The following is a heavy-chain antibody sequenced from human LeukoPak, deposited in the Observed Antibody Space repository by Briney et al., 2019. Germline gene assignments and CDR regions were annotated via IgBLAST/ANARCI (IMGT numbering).Heavy chain of an antibody. Sequence: SETLSLTCTVSGGSIDNYHWSWIRQPAGKGLEWIGQIYTDGSTNYNPPLKSRVAMSIDTTEDRVSLTIRSVTAADTAFYYCARRDISSGWSFDYWGQGTLVTVSS. CDR3: ARRDISSGWSFDY. V-gene: IGHV4-4*07. D-gene: IGHD6-19*01. J-gene: IGHJ4*02. CDR1: GGSIDNYH. CDR2: IYTDGST.